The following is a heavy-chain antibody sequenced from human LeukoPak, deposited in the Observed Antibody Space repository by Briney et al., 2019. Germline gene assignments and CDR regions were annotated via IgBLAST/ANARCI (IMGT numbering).Heavy chain of an antibody. V-gene: IGHV4-59*01. CDR2: IYYSGST. J-gene: IGHJ4*02. D-gene: IGHD1-26*01. Sequence: PSETLSLTCTVSGGSISSYYWSWIRQPPGKGLEWIGYIYYSGSTNYNPSLKSRVTISVDTSKNQFSLKLSSVTAADTAVYYRARLNSGSYLNLDYWGQGTLVTVSS. CDR3: ARLNSGSYLNLDY. CDR1: GGSISSYY.